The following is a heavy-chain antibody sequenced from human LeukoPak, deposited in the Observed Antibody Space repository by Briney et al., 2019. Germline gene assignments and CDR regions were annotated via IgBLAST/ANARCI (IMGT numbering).Heavy chain of an antibody. Sequence: SETLSLTCTVSGGSISSHYWSWIRQPPGKGLEWIGYFHYTGSTNNNPSLKSRVTMSLDTSKNQFSLKLSSVTAADTAVYYCARVPLGIVVVPAADGAFDMWGQGTMDTVSS. CDR1: GGSISSHY. V-gene: IGHV4-59*11. CDR2: FHYTGST. J-gene: IGHJ3*02. CDR3: ARVPLGIVVVPAADGAFDM. D-gene: IGHD2-2*01.